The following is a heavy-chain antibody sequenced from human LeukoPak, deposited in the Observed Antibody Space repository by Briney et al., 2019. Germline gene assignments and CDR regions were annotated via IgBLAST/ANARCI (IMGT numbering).Heavy chain of an antibody. Sequence: ASVKVSCKASGYTFTSYGISWVRQAPGQGLEWMGWISAYNGNTNYAQKLQGRVTMTTDTSTSTAYMELRGLRSDDTAVYYCARVDSSGYYSYYYYGMDVWGQGTTVTVSS. V-gene: IGHV1-18*01. CDR3: ARVDSSGYYSYYYYGMDV. D-gene: IGHD3-22*01. J-gene: IGHJ6*02. CDR1: GYTFTSYG. CDR2: ISAYNGNT.